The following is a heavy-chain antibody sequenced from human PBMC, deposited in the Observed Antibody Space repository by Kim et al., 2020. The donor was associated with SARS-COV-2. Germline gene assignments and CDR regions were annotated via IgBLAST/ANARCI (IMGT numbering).Heavy chain of an antibody. CDR1: GGTFSSYA. V-gene: IGHV1-69*13. J-gene: IGHJ3*02. CDR2: IIPIFGTA. Sequence: SVKVSCKASGGTFSSYAISWVRQAPGQGLEWMGGIIPIFGTANYAQKFQGRVTITADESTSTAYMELSSLRSEDTAVYYCARDLESAAAILEPAFDIWGQGTMVTVSS. CDR3: ARDLESAAAILEPAFDI. D-gene: IGHD2-2*02.